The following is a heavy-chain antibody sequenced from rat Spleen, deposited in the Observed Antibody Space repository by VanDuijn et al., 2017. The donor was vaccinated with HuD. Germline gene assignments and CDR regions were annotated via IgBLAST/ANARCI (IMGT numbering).Heavy chain of an antibody. Sequence: EVQLVESGGGLVQPGRSLRLSCVASGFTFNNYWMTWIRQAPGKGLEWIASITNTGGATFYPDSVKGRFTISRDDAKSTVYLQMNSLRSEDTATYYCARHNSGYGVMDAWGQGASVTVSS. D-gene: IGHD4-3*01. J-gene: IGHJ4*01. CDR1: GFTFNNYW. CDR3: ARHNSGYGVMDA. CDR2: ITNTGGAT. V-gene: IGHV5-31*01.